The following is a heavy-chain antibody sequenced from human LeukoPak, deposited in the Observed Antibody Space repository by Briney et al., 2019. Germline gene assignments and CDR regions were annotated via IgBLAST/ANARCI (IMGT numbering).Heavy chain of an antibody. CDR3: ARVGYSGSYYY. CDR2: INQSGST. Sequence: SETLSLTCAVSGGSFSVHYWSWIRQPPGKGLEWIGEINQSGSTTYNPSLKSRVTASVDTSKNQFSPKLSSVTAADTAVYYCARVGYSGSYYYWGQGTLVTVSS. V-gene: IGHV4-34*01. D-gene: IGHD1-26*01. J-gene: IGHJ4*02. CDR1: GGSFSVHY.